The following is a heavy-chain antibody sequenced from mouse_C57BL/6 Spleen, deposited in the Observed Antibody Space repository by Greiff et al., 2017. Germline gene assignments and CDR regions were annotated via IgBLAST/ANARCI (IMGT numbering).Heavy chain of an antibody. Sequence: QVQLQQSGPELVKPGASVKISCKASGYSFTSYYIHWVKQRPGQGLEWIGWIYPGSGNTKYNEKFKGKATLTADTSSSTAYMQLSSLTSEDSAVYYCARGGTYYYGSSYDDAMDYWGQGTSVTVSS. J-gene: IGHJ4*01. CDR1: GYSFTSYY. CDR3: ARGGTYYYGSSYDDAMDY. V-gene: IGHV1-66*01. D-gene: IGHD1-1*01. CDR2: IYPGSGNT.